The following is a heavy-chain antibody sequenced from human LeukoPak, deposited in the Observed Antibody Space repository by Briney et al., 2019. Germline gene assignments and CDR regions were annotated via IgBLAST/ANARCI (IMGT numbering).Heavy chain of an antibody. CDR3: AKAVGELPSGNWFDP. CDR2: INHSGST. V-gene: IGHV4-34*01. J-gene: IGHJ5*02. D-gene: IGHD1-26*01. Sequence: SETLSLTCAVYGGSFSGYYWSWLRQPPGKGLEWIGEINHSGSTNYNPSLKSRVTISVDTSKNQFSLKLSSVTAADTAVYYCAKAVGELPSGNWFDPWGQGTLVTVSS. CDR1: GGSFSGYY.